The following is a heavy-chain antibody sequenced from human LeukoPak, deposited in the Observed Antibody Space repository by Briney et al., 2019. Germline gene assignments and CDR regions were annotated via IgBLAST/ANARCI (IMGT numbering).Heavy chain of an antibody. J-gene: IGHJ4*02. CDR2: IDAGNGNT. V-gene: IGHV1-3*01. D-gene: IGHD6-25*01. CDR1: GYTFTSYA. Sequence: ASVTVSCKASGYTFTSYAMHWVRQAPRQRLEWMGWIDAGNGNTKYSQKFQGRVTITRDTSASTAYMELSSLRSEDTAVYYCARGRRPQYFDYWGQGTLVTVSS. CDR3: ARGRRPQYFDY.